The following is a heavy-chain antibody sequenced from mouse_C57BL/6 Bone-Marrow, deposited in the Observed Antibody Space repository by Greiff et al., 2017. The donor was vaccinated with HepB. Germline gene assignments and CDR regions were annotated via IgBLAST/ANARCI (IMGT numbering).Heavy chain of an antibody. V-gene: IGHV1-4*01. CDR1: GYTFPSYT. D-gene: IGHD2-10*01. CDR3: ATSAYFYWYFDV. CDR2: INPSSGYT. Sequence: QVQLKQSGAELARPGASVKMSCKASGYTFPSYTMHWVKQRPGQGLEWIGYINPSSGYTKYNQKFKDKATLTADKSPSTAYMQLSSLTSEDSAVYYCATSAYFYWYFDVWGTGTTVTVSS. J-gene: IGHJ1*03.